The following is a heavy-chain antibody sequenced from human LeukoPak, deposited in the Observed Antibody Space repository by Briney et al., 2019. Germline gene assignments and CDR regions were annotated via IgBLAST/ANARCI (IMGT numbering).Heavy chain of an antibody. CDR3: ARGTGEVTAGYY. D-gene: IGHD2-21*02. J-gene: IGHJ4*02. CDR2: IKQDGSEK. V-gene: IGHV3-7*03. Sequence: GGSLRLSCAASGFTFSSYWMSWVRQAPGKGLEWVANIKQDGSEKYYVDSVKGRFTISRDDSKNTLSLQMNSLRADDTAVYYCARGTGEVTAGYYWGQGTLVTVSS. CDR1: GFTFSSYW.